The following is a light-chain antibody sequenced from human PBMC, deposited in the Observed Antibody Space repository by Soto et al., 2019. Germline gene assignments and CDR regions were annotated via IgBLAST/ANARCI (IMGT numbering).Light chain of an antibody. CDR1: SSDVGGYNY. CDR2: EVS. CDR3: SSYTSSSTLVV. Sequence: QSALTQPASVSGSPGQSITISCTGTSSDVGGYNYVSWYQHHPGKAPKFMIYEVSNRPSGVSHRFSGSKSGNTASLTISGLQAEDEADYYCSSYTSSSTLVVFGGGTKVTVL. J-gene: IGLJ2*01. V-gene: IGLV2-14*01.